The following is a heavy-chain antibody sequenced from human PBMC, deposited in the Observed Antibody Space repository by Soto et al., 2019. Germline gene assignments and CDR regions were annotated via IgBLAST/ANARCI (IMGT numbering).Heavy chain of an antibody. Sequence: GGSLRLSCAASGFTFTNYAMIWVRQAPGKGLEWVSAISGSGGSTYYADSVKGRFTISRDNSKNTVYLQMNSLRAEDTAVYYCARVQCTGGSCFSSYYYYYGMDVCGQGTTVTSP. V-gene: IGHV3-23*01. J-gene: IGHJ6*02. D-gene: IGHD2-15*01. CDR2: ISGSGGST. CDR3: ARVQCTGGSCFSSYYYYYGMDV. CDR1: GFTFTNYA.